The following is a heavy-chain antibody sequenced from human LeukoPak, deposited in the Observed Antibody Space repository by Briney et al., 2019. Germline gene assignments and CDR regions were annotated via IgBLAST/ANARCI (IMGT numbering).Heavy chain of an antibody. Sequence: GGSLRLSCAASGFTFSSYSMNWVRQAPGKGLEWVSYIIKSGTTIYYADSVKGRFTISRDNAKNSLYLQMNSLRVEDTAVYYCARDTKYAFDNWGQGTLVTVSS. J-gene: IGHJ4*02. D-gene: IGHD2-2*01. CDR3: ARDTKYAFDN. CDR2: IIKSGTTI. V-gene: IGHV3-48*04. CDR1: GFTFSSYS.